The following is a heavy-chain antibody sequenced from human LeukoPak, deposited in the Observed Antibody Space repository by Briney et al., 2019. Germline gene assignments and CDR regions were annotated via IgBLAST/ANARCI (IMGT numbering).Heavy chain of an antibody. CDR2: MNPNSGNT. V-gene: IGHV1-8*03. Sequence: ASVKVSCKASGYTFTSYDINWVRQATGQGLEWMGWMNPNSGNTGYAQKFQGRVTITRNTSISTAYTELSSLRSEDTAVYYCARSLVRGTTRSYGYWGQGTLVTVSS. CDR1: GYTFTSYD. J-gene: IGHJ4*02. D-gene: IGHD4-17*01. CDR3: ARSLVRGTTRSYGY.